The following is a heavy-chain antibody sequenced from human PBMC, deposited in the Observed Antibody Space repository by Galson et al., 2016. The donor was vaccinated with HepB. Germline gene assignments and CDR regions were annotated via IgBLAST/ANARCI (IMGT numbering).Heavy chain of an antibody. D-gene: IGHD6-19*01. J-gene: IGHJ4*02. CDR3: ARDRAVRSIDQ. V-gene: IGHV3-33*01. CDR2: IWSDGSSE. CDR1: GIPFSSSG. Sequence: SLRLACAASGIPFSSSGMHWVRQAPGKGLEWVAMIWSDGSSEYYADAVKGRFTISRDNSRNTLYLQMDSLRAEDTAVYYCARDRAVRSIDQWGQGALVTVSS.